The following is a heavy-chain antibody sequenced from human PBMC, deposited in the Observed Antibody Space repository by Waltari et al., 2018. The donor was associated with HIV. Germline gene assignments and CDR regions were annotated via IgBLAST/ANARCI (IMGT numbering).Heavy chain of an antibody. J-gene: IGHJ4*02. CDR1: GGSISSSNW. Sequence: QVQLQESGPGLVKPSGTLSLTCAVSGGSISSSNWWSWVRQPPGKGLEWIGESYHSGSTNNNPPRKRRCTISVDKSNNQFSLKLSSVTAADTAVYYWARVTIFGVVGHHYFDYWGQGTLVTVSS. V-gene: IGHV4-4*02. CDR2: SYHSGST. D-gene: IGHD3-3*01. CDR3: ARVTIFGVVGHHYFDY.